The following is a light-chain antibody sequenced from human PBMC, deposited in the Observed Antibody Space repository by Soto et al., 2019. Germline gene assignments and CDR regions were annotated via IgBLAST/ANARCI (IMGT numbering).Light chain of an antibody. CDR3: QQYGSSPQT. Sequence: ENVLTQSPGTLSLSPGERATLSCRASQSVSSNYLAWFQQKPGQAPRLLIYAASSRATGIPDRFSGSGSGTDFTLTISRLEPEDFAVYYCQQYGSSPQTFGQGTKVDI. V-gene: IGKV3-20*01. J-gene: IGKJ1*01. CDR2: AAS. CDR1: QSVSSNY.